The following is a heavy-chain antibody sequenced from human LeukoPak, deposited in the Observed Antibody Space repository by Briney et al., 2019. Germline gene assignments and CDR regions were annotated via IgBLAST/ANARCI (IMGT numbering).Heavy chain of an antibody. CDR1: GFTFSGSD. CDR2: IRNKANSYAT. J-gene: IGHJ4*02. CDR3: TTLDFDY. V-gene: IGHV3-73*01. Sequence: GGSLKLSCAASGFTFSGSDMHWVRQASGKGLEWVGRIRNKANSYATAYAASVKGRFTISRDDSKNTAYLQMNSLKTEDTALYYCTTLDFDYWGQGTLVTVSS.